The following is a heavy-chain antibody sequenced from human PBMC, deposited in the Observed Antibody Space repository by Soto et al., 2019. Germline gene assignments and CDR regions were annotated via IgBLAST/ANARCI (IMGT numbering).Heavy chain of an antibody. J-gene: IGHJ6*02. CDR1: GFTFRNYD. V-gene: IGHV3-13*05. CDR2: ISAAGDP. CDR3: ARTDRDFYGLDV. Sequence: EVQLVESGGGLVQPGGSLRLSCEASGFTFRNYDIHWVRQGTGKGLEWVSGISAAGDPDYADSVEGRFTISRENALNSFFLQMNSLRVGDTAVYYCARTDRDFYGLDVWGQGTAVIVSS.